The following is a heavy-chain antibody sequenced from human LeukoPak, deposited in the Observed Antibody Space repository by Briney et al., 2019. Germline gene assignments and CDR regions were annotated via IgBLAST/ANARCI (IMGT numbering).Heavy chain of an antibody. CDR3: AKVNYYGSGPMDV. J-gene: IGHJ6*02. CDR1: GFTFSSYA. Sequence: GGSLRLSCAASGFTFSSYAMSWVRQAPGKGLEWVSAISGSGGSTYYADPVKGRFTISRDNSKNTLYLQMNSLRAEDTAVYYCAKVNYYGSGPMDVWGQETTVTVSS. D-gene: IGHD3-10*01. V-gene: IGHV3-23*01. CDR2: ISGSGGST.